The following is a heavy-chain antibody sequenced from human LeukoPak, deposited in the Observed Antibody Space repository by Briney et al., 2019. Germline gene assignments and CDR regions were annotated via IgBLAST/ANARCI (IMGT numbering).Heavy chain of an antibody. Sequence: SETLSLTCNVSGYSLNRGYYWGWIRQPPGKGLEWIGSVHHSGTTYYNPSLRSRVTISVDKSKNQISLEVTSVTAADTAVYYCARDWGFGDSEDWLDPWGQGTLVTVSS. CDR1: GYSLNRGYY. V-gene: IGHV4-38-2*02. CDR3: ARDWGFGDSEDWLDP. D-gene: IGHD4-17*01. J-gene: IGHJ5*02. CDR2: VHHSGTT.